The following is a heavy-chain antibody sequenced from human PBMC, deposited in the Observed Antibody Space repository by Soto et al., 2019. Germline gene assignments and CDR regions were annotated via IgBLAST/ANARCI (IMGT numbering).Heavy chain of an antibody. J-gene: IGHJ4*02. D-gene: IGHD3-10*01. CDR3: ARTNLEFETVGLDY. CDR1: EGTMGSVGYY. V-gene: IGHV4-30-4*08. Sequence: SQTQCLTRTVSEGTMGSVGYYWSRISQPPGKGLEWIGCIYYSGNTYYNPSLKRRCSISLDTSKNLFSLQLTYVTAAVTAVYYCARTNLEFETVGLDYWGQGTLVPVTS. CDR2: IYYSGNT.